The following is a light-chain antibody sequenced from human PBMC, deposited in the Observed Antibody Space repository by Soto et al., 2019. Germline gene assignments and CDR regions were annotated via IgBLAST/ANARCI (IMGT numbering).Light chain of an antibody. J-gene: IGLJ1*01. CDR3: AAWDDRLRGYV. V-gene: IGLV1-44*01. CDR2: SND. Sequence: QAVVTQPPSASGTPGQRVIISCSGSSSNIGGNAVNWYQQLPGTAPKLLIYSNDRRPSGVPDRFSGSKSDTSGSLAISGLQSEDEADYYCAAWDDRLRGYVFGTGTKLTVL. CDR1: SSNIGGNA.